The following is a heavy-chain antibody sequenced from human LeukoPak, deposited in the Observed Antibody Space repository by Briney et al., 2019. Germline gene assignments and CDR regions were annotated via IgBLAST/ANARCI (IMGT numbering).Heavy chain of an antibody. Sequence: GGSLRLSCAASGFTFSSQSMTWVRQAPGKGLEWVSGISGSGDITYYADSVKGRLTISRDNSKNTLYLQMNSLRAEDTAVYYCAKDYSGWYAGVDYWGQGTLVTVSS. V-gene: IGHV3-23*01. D-gene: IGHD6-19*01. CDR3: AKDYSGWYAGVDY. CDR1: GFTFSSQS. J-gene: IGHJ4*02. CDR2: ISGSGDIT.